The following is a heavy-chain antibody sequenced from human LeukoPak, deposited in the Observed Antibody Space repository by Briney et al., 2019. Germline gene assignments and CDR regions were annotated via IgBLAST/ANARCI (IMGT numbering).Heavy chain of an antibody. CDR3: ARDLGYADYSAFY. V-gene: IGHV3-30-3*01. J-gene: IGHJ4*02. Sequence: GGSVRRSCAASGFTFSSYAMDWDGQAPGKGLEGVADISYDGSNKYYADSVKGRFTISRDNSNNTLYLQMNSLRAEDPAVYYCARDLGYADYSAFYWGQGTPVTVSS. CDR1: GFTFSSYA. D-gene: IGHD4-17*01. CDR2: ISYDGSNK.